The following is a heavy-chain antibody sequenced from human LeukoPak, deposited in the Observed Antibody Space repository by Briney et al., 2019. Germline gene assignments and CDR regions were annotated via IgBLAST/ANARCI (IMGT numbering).Heavy chain of an antibody. Sequence: PGGSLRLSCAASGFTCSSYSMNWVRQAPGKGLEWVSSISSSSSYIYYADSVKGRFTISRDNAKNSLYLQMNSLRAEDTAVYYCAPLPTFGGVIVPPPNFDYWGQGTLVTVSS. CDR3: APLPTFGGVIVPPPNFDY. CDR2: ISSSSSYI. V-gene: IGHV3-21*01. CDR1: GFTCSSYS. J-gene: IGHJ4*02. D-gene: IGHD3-16*02.